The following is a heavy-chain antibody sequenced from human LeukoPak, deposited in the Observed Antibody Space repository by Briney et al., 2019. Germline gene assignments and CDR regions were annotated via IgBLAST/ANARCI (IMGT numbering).Heavy chain of an antibody. CDR1: GYTFTNYW. J-gene: IGHJ4*02. V-gene: IGHV5-51*01. Sequence: GESLKISCKGSGYTFTNYWIGWVRQMPGKGLEWIRIIYPGDSDTRYSPSFEGQVTISADKSINTAYLQWSGLKGSDTAMYYCAKASHPIPYFFYYWGQGTLVTVSS. CDR2: IYPGDSDT. CDR3: AKASHPIPYFFYY. D-gene: IGHD2-2*02.